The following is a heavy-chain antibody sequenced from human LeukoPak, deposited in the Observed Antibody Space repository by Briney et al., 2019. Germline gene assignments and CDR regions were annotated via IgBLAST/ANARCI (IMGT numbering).Heavy chain of an antibody. D-gene: IGHD2-2*01. CDR2: IIPILGIA. Sequence: VASVKVSCKASGGTFSSYAIRWVRQAPGQGLAWMGRIIPILGIANYAQKFQGRVTITADKSTSTAYMELSSLRSEDTAVYYCARVYIVVVPAATPQYYYYGMDVWGQGTTVTVSS. V-gene: IGHV1-69*04. CDR1: GGTFSSYA. CDR3: ARVYIVVVPAATPQYYYYGMDV. J-gene: IGHJ6*02.